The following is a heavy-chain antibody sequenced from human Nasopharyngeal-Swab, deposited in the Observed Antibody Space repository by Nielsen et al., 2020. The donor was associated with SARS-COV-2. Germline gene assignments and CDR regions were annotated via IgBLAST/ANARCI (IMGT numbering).Heavy chain of an antibody. CDR1: GFTFSSYA. Sequence: GGSLRLSCSASGFTFSSYAMHWVHQAPGKGLEYVSAISSNGGSTYYADSVKGRFTISRDNSKNTLYLQMSSLRAEDTAVYYCVKARITIFGVVISSYYYYGMDVWGQGTTVTVSS. V-gene: IGHV3-64D*06. CDR3: VKARITIFGVVISSYYYYGMDV. D-gene: IGHD3-3*01. CDR2: ISSNGGST. J-gene: IGHJ6*02.